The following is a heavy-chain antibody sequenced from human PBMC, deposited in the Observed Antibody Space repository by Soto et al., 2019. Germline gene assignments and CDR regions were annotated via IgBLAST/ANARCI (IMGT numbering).Heavy chain of an antibody. J-gene: IGHJ6*02. CDR1: GGAFTNYS. V-gene: IGHV1-69*06. CDR2: IIPLHNTS. D-gene: IGHD1-20*01. CDR3: AIWSNWNPLYYRGMDV. Sequence: QVQLLQSGAEVKKPGSSVKVSCKVSGGAFTNYSLNWVRHAPGQGLEWLGGIIPLHNTSNYSLKLLGRGSVTADISLNTVYMHLSGLTSDDTATYYCAIWSNWNPLYYRGMDVWGQGTTVTVSS.